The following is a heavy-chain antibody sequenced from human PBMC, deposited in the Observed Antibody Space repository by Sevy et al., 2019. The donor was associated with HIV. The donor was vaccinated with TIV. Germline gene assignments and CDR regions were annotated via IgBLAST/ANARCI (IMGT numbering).Heavy chain of an antibody. Sequence: ASVKVSCKTSGFLFDDYSFAWIRQAPGQGLEWLGRIAGHSGDTDYAEKFQGRVTMTTRPSTRTVYMELRSLNVDDTGVYYCAGDRRFFYQYWGQGTSVTVSS. D-gene: IGHD3-10*01. V-gene: IGHV1-18*01. CDR2: IAGHSGDT. CDR1: GFLFDDYS. CDR3: AGDRRFFYQY. J-gene: IGHJ4*02.